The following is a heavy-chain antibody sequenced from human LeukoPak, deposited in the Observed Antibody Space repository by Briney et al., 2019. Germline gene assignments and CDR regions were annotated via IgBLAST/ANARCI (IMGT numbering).Heavy chain of an antibody. D-gene: IGHD2-21*02. V-gene: IGHV4-39*01. J-gene: IGHJ4*02. CDR2: IYYSGST. CDR1: GGSISSSSYY. Sequence: SETLSLTCTVSGGSISSSSYYWVWIRQPPGKGLQWIGGIYYSGSTYYNPSLKSRVTIFVDTSMNQFSLKLSSVTAADTAVYYCARLTRKTGVTYYFDYWGQGTLVTVSS. CDR3: ARLTRKTGVTYYFDY.